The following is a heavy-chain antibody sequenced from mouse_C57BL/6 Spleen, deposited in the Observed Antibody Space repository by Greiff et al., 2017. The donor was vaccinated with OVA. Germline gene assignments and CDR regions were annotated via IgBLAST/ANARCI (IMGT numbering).Heavy chain of an antibody. Sequence: VQLQQSGAELVKPGASVKISCKASGYAFSSYWMNWVKQRPGKGLEWIGQIYPGDGDTNYNGKFKGKATLTADKSSSTAYMQRSSLTSEDSAVYFCAREGTAQATGYFDDWGQGTTLTVSS. J-gene: IGHJ2*01. CDR2: IYPGDGDT. CDR1: GYAFSSYW. D-gene: IGHD3-2*02. V-gene: IGHV1-80*01. CDR3: AREGTAQATGYFDD.